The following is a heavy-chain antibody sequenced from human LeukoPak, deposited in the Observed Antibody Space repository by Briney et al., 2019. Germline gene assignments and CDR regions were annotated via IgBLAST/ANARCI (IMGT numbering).Heavy chain of an antibody. CDR3: ARVYSSGWSLPFEY. J-gene: IGHJ4*02. Sequence: GRSLRLSCAASGLTFSSYGMHWVRQAPGKGLEWVAVIWFDGSIKYYADSVKGRFTISRDNSKNTLYLQMSSLRAEDTAIYYCARVYSSGWSLPFEYWGQGTLVTVSS. V-gene: IGHV3-33*01. CDR1: GLTFSSYG. D-gene: IGHD6-19*01. CDR2: IWFDGSIK.